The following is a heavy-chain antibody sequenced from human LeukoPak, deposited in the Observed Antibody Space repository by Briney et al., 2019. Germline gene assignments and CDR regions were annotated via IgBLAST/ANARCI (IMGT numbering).Heavy chain of an antibody. CDR1: GFTFSSYA. CDR2: ISYDGSNK. CDR3: AKGDSS. Sequence: GGSLRLSCAASGFTFSSYAMHWVRQAPGKGLEWVAVISYDGSNKYYADSVKGRFTISRDNSKNTLYLQMNSLRPEDTAVYYCAKGDSSWGQGTLVTVSS. D-gene: IGHD5-18*01. V-gene: IGHV3-30-3*01. J-gene: IGHJ4*02.